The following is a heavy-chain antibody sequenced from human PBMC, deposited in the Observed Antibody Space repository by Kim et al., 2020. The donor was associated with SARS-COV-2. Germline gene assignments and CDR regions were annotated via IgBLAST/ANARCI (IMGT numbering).Heavy chain of an antibody. D-gene: IGHD2-8*01. CDR3: ARQVTNPFGMDV. J-gene: IGHJ6*02. V-gene: IGHV3-30*07. Sequence: YWASVEGRFTITRENSKNTLFLQMNSLRVEDTAVYYCARQVTNPFGMDVWGQGTTVTVSS.